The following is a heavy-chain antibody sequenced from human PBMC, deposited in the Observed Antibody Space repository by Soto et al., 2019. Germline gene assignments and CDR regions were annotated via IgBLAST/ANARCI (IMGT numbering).Heavy chain of an antibody. V-gene: IGHV3-7*01. CDR1: GFTFSSYW. Sequence: GGSLRLSCAASGFTFSSYWMSWVRQAPGKGLEWVANIKQDGSEKYYVDSVKGRFTISRDNAKNSLYLQMNSLRAEDTAVYYCVKQEYDFWSGYYTADYWGQGNLVTVS. CDR3: VKQEYDFWSGYYTADY. D-gene: IGHD3-3*01. J-gene: IGHJ4*02. CDR2: IKQDGSEK.